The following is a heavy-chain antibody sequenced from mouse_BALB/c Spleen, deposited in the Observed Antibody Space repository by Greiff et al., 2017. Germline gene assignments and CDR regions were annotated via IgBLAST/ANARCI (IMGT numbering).Heavy chain of an antibody. J-gene: IGHJ4*01. CDR1: GFTFSDYY. Sequence: EVQGVESGGGLVKPGGSLKLSCAASGFTFSDYYMYWVRQTPEKRLEWVATISDGGSYTYYPDSVKGRFTISRDNAKNNLYLQMSSLKSEDTAMYYGARGPLFTTATFMDYWGQGTSVTVSS. V-gene: IGHV5-4*02. CDR3: ARGPLFTTATFMDY. D-gene: IGHD1-2*01. CDR2: ISDGGSYT.